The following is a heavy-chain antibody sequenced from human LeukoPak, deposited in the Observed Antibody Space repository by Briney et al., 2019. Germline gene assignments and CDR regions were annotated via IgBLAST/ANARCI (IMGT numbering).Heavy chain of an antibody. D-gene: IGHD3-10*01. Sequence: GSLRLSCAASGFTFSSYAMSWVRQAPGKGLEWVSAISGSGGSTYYADSVKGRFTISRDNSKNTLYLQMNSLRAEDTAVYYCAKGVRGTVYYYYYMDVWGKGTTVTISS. CDR3: AKGVRGTVYYYYYMDV. CDR2: ISGSGGST. J-gene: IGHJ6*03. V-gene: IGHV3-23*01. CDR1: GFTFSSYA.